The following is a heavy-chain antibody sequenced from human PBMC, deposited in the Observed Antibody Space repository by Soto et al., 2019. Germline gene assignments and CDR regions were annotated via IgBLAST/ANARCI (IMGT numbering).Heavy chain of an antibody. CDR1: GGSISSYY. Sequence: PSETLSLTCTVSGGSISSYYWSWIRQPPGKGLEWIGYIHYSGSTNYNPSIKSRVTISADTSKNQFSLKLSSVTAADTAVYYCARGHYDFWSGYFATIDYWGQGTLVTVSS. D-gene: IGHD3-3*01. CDR3: ARGHYDFWSGYFATIDY. V-gene: IGHV4-59*08. J-gene: IGHJ4*02. CDR2: IHYSGST.